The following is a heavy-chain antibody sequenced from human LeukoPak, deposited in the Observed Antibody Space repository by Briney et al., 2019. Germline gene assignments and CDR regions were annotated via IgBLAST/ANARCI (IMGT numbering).Heavy chain of an antibody. D-gene: IGHD3-22*01. Sequence: GGSLRLSCAASGFTVSSNYMSWVRQAPGKGLEWVSVIYSGGSTYYADSVKGRFTISRDNSKNTLYLQMNSLRAEDTAEYYCARDSNENNYYDSSGYYSYWGQGTLVTVSS. CDR2: IYSGGST. CDR3: ARDSNENNYYDSSGYYSY. V-gene: IGHV3-66*01. J-gene: IGHJ4*02. CDR1: GFTVSSNY.